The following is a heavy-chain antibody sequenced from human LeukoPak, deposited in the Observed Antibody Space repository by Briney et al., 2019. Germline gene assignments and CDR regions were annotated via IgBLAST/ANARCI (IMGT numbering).Heavy chain of an antibody. CDR2: IYYSGRT. Sequence: SETLSLTCAVYGGSFSGYYWSWIRQPPGKGLEWIGYIYYSGRTNYNPSLKSRVTMSVDTSKNQFSLKLSSVTAADTAVYFCARLGLTTVVNRDYWGQGTLVTVSS. CDR3: ARLGLTTVVNRDY. J-gene: IGHJ4*02. V-gene: IGHV4-59*08. CDR1: GGSFSGYY. D-gene: IGHD4-23*01.